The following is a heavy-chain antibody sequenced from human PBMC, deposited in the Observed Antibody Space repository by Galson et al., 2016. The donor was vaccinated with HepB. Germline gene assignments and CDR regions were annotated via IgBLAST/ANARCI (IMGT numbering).Heavy chain of an antibody. CDR2: INSDGTIS. Sequence: SLRLSCAASGFAFSSHWMHWVRQDLGKGLVWVSRINSDGTISNYADSVKGRFTISRDNAKNTLYLQMNSLRAEDTAVYFCVRDHSVVPTTAYNWFDPWGRETLVTVSS. J-gene: IGHJ5*02. CDR1: GFAFSSHW. D-gene: IGHD4-23*01. V-gene: IGHV3-74*01. CDR3: VRDHSVVPTTAYNWFDP.